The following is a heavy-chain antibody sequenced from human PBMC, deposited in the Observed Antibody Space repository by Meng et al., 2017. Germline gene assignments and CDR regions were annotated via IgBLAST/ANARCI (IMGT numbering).Heavy chain of an antibody. Sequence: QVQLVQSGAGGKKPGASGKVSCKASGYTFTGYYMHWVRQAPGQGLEWMGRINPNSGGTNYAQKFQGRVTMTRDTSISTAYMELSRLRSDDTAVYYCASELNTYGSGSYAYWGQGTLVTVSS. CDR1: GYTFTGYY. J-gene: IGHJ4*02. CDR3: ASELNTYGSGSYAY. CDR2: INPNSGGT. V-gene: IGHV1-2*06. D-gene: IGHD3-10*01.